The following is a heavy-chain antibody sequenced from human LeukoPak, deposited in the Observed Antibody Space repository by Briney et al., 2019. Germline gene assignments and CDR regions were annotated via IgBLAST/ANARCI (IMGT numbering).Heavy chain of an antibody. CDR2: INPNNGVT. V-gene: IGHV1-2*02. Sequence: ASVTVSCKASGYTFTGCYMHWVRQAPGQELEWMGWINPNNGVTNNEKFQDRVTMTRDPSISTAYMELSRLTSDDTAVYYCARGRAIVVSVATTPWFDHWGQGALVSVSS. CDR3: ARGRAIVVSVATTPWFDH. D-gene: IGHD2-15*01. J-gene: IGHJ5*02. CDR1: GYTFTGCY.